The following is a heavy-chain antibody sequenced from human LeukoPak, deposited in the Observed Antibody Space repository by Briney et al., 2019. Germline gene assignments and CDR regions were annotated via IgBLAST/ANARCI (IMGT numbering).Heavy chain of an antibody. Sequence: PSETLSLTCTVSGGSISSSYWAWIRQPPGKGLGWIGYMYNSGTTNYNSSLKSRVTISVDMSENQFSLKLSSVTAADTAVYYCARHTVALDYWGQGALVTVSS. J-gene: IGHJ4*02. V-gene: IGHV4-59*08. CDR2: MYNSGTT. D-gene: IGHD5-12*01. CDR1: GGSISSSY. CDR3: ARHTVALDY.